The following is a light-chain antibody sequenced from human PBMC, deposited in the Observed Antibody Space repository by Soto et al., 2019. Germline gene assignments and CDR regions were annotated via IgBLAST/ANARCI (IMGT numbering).Light chain of an antibody. V-gene: IGLV1-44*01. Sequence: QSVLTQPPSASGTPGQRVTISCSGSSSNIGRNPVNWYLQLPGTAPKLLIYSSNQRPSGVPDRFSGSKSGTSASLAISGLQSEDAADYYCAAWDDSLNGLYVFGTGTKLTVL. CDR3: AAWDDSLNGLYV. CDR1: SSNIGRNP. J-gene: IGLJ1*01. CDR2: SSN.